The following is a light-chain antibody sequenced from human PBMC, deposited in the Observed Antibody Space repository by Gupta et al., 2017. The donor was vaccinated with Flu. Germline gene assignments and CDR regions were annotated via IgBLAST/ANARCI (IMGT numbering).Light chain of an antibody. J-gene: IGLJ3*02. V-gene: IGLV8-61*01. CDR3: VLYVGSGIWV. CDR2: NTE. CDR1: SGSVSTNSY. Sequence: QTVVTQEPSFSVSPGGTVTLTCGLTSGSVSTNSYATWYQQTPGQAPRTLIYNTEYHSSGVPDRFSGSILGNKAALTITGAQAEDESDYYCVLYVGSGIWVFGGGTKLTVL.